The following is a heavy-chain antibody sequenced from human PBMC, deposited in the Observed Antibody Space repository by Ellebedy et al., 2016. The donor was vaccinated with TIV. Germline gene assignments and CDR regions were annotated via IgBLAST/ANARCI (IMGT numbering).Heavy chain of an antibody. Sequence: AASVKVSCKASGYTFISYAMHWVRQAPGQRLEWMGWINAGNGNTKYSQKFQGRVTITRDTSASTAYMELSSLRSEDTAVYYCARGWRVGATMRMYWFDPWGQGTLVTVSS. D-gene: IGHD1-26*01. V-gene: IGHV1-3*01. CDR3: ARGWRVGATMRMYWFDP. CDR1: GYTFISYA. J-gene: IGHJ5*02. CDR2: INAGNGNT.